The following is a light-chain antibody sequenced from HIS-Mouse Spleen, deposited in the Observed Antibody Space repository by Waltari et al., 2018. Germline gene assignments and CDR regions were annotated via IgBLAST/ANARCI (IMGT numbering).Light chain of an antibody. J-gene: IGLJ3*02. CDR3: SSYTSSSSWV. V-gene: IGLV2-14*01. CDR1: SSDVGGYNY. CDR2: EVS. Sequence: QSALTQPASVSGSPGQSITISCTGTSSDVGGYNYVSWYQQHPGKAPQLMIYEVSKRPSGVSNRLSGAKSGNTASLTISGLQAEDEADYYCSSYTSSSSWVFGGGTKLTVL.